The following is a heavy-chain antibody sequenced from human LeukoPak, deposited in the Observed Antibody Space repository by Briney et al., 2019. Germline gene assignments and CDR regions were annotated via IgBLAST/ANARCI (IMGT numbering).Heavy chain of an antibody. J-gene: IGHJ4*02. CDR2: MYSGGST. D-gene: IGHD3-10*01. V-gene: IGHV3-53*01. CDR3: ARDTTMVD. CDR1: GFTVSSSY. Sequence: PGGSLRLSCAASGFTVSSSYMSWVRQAPGKGLEWVSTMYSGGSTYYGDSVKGRFTISRDSSKSTLYLQMNTLRVEGSAVYFCARDTTMVDWGQGTLVTVSS.